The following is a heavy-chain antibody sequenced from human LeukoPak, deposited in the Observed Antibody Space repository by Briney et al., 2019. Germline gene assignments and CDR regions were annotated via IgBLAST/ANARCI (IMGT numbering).Heavy chain of an antibody. V-gene: IGHV4-34*01. CDR2: INHSGST. CDR1: GGSFSGYY. Sequence: SETLSLTCAVYGGSFSGYYWSWIRQPPGKGLEWVGEINHSGSTNYNPSLKSRVTISVDTSKNQFSRKLSSVTAADTAVYYCATSALRYAYYYYYGMDVWGQGTTITVSS. CDR3: ATSALRYAYYYYYGMDV. J-gene: IGHJ6*02. D-gene: IGHD2-8*01.